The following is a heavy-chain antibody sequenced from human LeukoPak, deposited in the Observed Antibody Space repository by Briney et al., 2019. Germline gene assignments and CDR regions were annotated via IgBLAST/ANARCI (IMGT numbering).Heavy chain of an antibody. Sequence: GGSLRLSCAKSGFTFSTYGMHWVRQAPGRGLEWVALMYYVGGNKYYAGSVKGRFTISRDNSNTTLYLQMNSLRAEDTAVYYCAKDFWSGYRGDWDYYYMDVWGKGTTVTVSS. J-gene: IGHJ6*03. CDR1: GFTFSTYG. CDR2: MYYVGGNK. V-gene: IGHV3-33*06. CDR3: AKDFWSGYRGDWDYYYMDV. D-gene: IGHD3-3*01.